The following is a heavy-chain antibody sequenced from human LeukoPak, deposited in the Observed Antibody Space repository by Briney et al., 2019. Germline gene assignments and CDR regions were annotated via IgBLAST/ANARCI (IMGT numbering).Heavy chain of an antibody. D-gene: IGHD3-22*01. J-gene: IGHJ5*02. CDR1: GYTFTGYY. V-gene: IGHV1-46*01. CDR2: INPSSGST. Sequence: ASVKVSCKASGYTFTGYYMHWVRQAPGHGLEWMGIINPSSGSTNYAQKFQGRVTMTTDTSTSTAYMELRSLRSDDTAVYYCARAPLYYDSSGYTHSTYSWFDPWGQGTLVTVSS. CDR3: ARAPLYYDSSGYTHSTYSWFDP.